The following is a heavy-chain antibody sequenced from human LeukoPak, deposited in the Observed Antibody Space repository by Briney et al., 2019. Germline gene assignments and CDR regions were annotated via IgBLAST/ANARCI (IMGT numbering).Heavy chain of an antibody. CDR1: GGSISSGSYY. Sequence: PSQTLSLTCTVSGGSISSGSYYWGWIRQPPGKGLEWIGSIYYSGSTYYNPSLKSRVTISVDTSKNQFSLKLSSVTAADTAVYYCAAQSPAKGYYYYMDVWGKGTTVTVSS. J-gene: IGHJ6*03. V-gene: IGHV4-39*01. CDR2: IYYSGST. CDR3: AAQSPAKGYYYYMDV.